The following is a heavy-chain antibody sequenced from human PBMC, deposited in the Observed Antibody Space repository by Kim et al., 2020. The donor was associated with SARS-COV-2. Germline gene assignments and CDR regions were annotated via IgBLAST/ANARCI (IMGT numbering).Heavy chain of an antibody. CDR3: ARAPITMIARD. CDR1: GGSISSGGYY. D-gene: IGHD3-22*01. V-gene: IGHV4-31*03. Sequence: SETLSLTCTVSGGSISSGGYYWSWIRQHPGKGLEWIGYIYYSWSTYYNPSLKSRVTISVDTSKNQFSLKLSSVTAADTAVYYCARAPITMIARDWGQGTLVTVSS. J-gene: IGHJ4*02. CDR2: IYYSWST.